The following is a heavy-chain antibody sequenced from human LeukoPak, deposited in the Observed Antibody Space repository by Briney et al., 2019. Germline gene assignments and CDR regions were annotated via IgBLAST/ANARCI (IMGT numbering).Heavy chain of an antibody. CDR2: ISYDGSNK. D-gene: IGHD3-10*01. CDR1: GFTFSSYG. J-gene: IGHJ4*02. CDR3: AKDPGYYYGSGSELIDY. V-gene: IGHV3-30*18. Sequence: GRSLRLSCAASGFTFSSYGMHWVRQAPGKGLEWVAVISYDGSNKYYADSVKGRFTISRDNSKNTLYLQMNSLRAEDTAVYYCAKDPGYYYGSGSELIDYWGQGTLVTVSS.